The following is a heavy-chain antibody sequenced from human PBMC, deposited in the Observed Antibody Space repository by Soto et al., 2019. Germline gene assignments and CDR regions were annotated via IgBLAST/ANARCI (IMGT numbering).Heavy chain of an antibody. V-gene: IGHV5-51*01. J-gene: IGHJ4*02. Sequence: GESLTSPCKGSGYRFTSYWIGGVRQMPGKGLEWMGIIYPGDSDTRYSPSFQGQVTISADKSISTAYLQWSSLKALDTAMYYCARREPAAMVDYWGQGTLVTVSS. CDR2: IYPGDSDT. D-gene: IGHD2-2*01. CDR1: GYRFTSYW. CDR3: ARREPAAMVDY.